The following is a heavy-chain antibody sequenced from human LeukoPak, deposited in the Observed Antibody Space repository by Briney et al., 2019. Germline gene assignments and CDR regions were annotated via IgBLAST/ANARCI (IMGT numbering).Heavy chain of an antibody. V-gene: IGHV4-39*07. CDR1: GGSISSSSYY. D-gene: IGHD3-10*01. CDR2: IYYYSGST. Sequence: SETLSLTCTVSGGSISSSSYYWGWIRQPPGKGLEWIGSIYYYSGSTYYNPSLKSRVTISVDTSKNQFSLRLSSVTAADTAVYYCARGRGEGRGISMVRGVRAPSYNWFDPWGHGTLVTVSS. J-gene: IGHJ5*02. CDR3: ARGRGEGRGISMVRGVRAPSYNWFDP.